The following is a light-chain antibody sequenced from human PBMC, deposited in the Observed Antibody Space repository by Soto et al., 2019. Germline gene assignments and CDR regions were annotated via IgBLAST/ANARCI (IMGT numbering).Light chain of an antibody. V-gene: IGLV2-23*01. CDR1: SSDVGAYNS. J-gene: IGLJ1*01. Sequence: QSALAQPASVSGSPGQSITISCTGTSSDVGAYNSVSWYQQNPHKAPQVIIYKGTQRPSGISNRFSGSTSGTVASLTISGLQADDEADYFCCSSAPESTYVFGTGTKLTVL. CDR3: CSSAPESTYV. CDR2: KGT.